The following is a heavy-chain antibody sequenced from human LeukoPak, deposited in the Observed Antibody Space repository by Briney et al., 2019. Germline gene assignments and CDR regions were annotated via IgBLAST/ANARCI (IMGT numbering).Heavy chain of an antibody. CDR1: GGSISSGGYY. V-gene: IGHV4-30-2*03. D-gene: IGHD1-26*01. CDR3: AKNGQSGFSFDP. J-gene: IGHJ5*02. Sequence: SETLSLTCTVSGGSISSGGYYWSWIRQPPGKGLEWIGSFHYSGNTYYNTSLKSRVTISADTSKNQFSLKVTSVTAADTAVYYCAKNGQSGFSFDPWGQGTLVTVSS. CDR2: FHYSGNT.